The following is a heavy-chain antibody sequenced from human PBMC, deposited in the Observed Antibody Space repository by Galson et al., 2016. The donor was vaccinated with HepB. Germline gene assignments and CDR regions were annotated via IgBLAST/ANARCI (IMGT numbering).Heavy chain of an antibody. J-gene: IGHJ4*02. Sequence: SVKVSCKASGYTFTTYGISRVRQAPGQGLEWMGWISAYNGDPNYAEKLRGRVTMTTDTSTSTAYMELRSLRSDDPAVYYCANLTENYYDGSGYFDYWGQGTLVTVSS. CDR2: ISAYNGDP. D-gene: IGHD3-22*01. CDR1: GYTFTTYG. CDR3: ANLTENYYDGSGYFDY. V-gene: IGHV1-18*01.